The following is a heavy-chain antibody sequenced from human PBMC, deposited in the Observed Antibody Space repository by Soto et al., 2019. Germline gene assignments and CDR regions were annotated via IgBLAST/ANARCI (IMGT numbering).Heavy chain of an antibody. V-gene: IGHV4-59*01. CDR1: GGSISSYY. J-gene: IGHJ5*02. Sequence: SENLSLTCTVSGGSISSYYWSWIRQPPGKGLEWIGYIHFSGSTNYNPSLKSRVTISVDTSKNQLSLKVSSVTAADTAVYYCAKMYNWNKRNNWLDPWGQGTLVTVSS. CDR3: AKMYNWNKRNNWLDP. CDR2: IHFSGST. D-gene: IGHD1-20*01.